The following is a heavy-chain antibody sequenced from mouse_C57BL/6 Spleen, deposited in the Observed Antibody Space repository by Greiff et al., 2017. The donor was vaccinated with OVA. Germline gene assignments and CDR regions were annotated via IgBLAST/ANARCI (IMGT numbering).Heavy chain of an antibody. J-gene: IGHJ1*03. CDR2: INPNNGGT. Sequence: VKPGASVKMSCKASGYTFTDYNMHWVKQSHGKSLEWIGYINPNNGGTSYNQKFKGKATLTVNKSSSTAYMELRSLTSEDSAVYYCARKLSDWYFDVWGTGTTVTVSS. CDR3: ARKLSDWYFDV. D-gene: IGHD1-3*01. V-gene: IGHV1-22*01. CDR1: GYTFTDYN.